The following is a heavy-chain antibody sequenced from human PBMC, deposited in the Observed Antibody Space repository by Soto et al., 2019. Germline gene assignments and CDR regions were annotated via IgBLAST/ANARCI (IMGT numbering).Heavy chain of an antibody. V-gene: IGHV3-23*01. CDR2: ISAGSDNT. CDR1: GFTFYSYA. J-gene: IGHJ6*02. D-gene: IGHD3-16*01. Sequence: EVQLLASGGGLVQPGGSLRLSCAAAGFTFYSYAMDWVRQAPGKGLEWVSSISAGSDNTYYADSVKGRLTISRDHAKSTLYLQVNSLRAEDTAIYYCAKRGDSYYYGMNVWGQGTTVTVSS. CDR3: AKRGDSYYYGMNV.